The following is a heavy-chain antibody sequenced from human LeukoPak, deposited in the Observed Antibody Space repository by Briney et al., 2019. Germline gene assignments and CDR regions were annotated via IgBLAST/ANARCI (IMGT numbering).Heavy chain of an antibody. Sequence: SETLSLTCTVSDGSINTPNYYWGWIRQPPGKGLEWIGSIYHSGSTYYNPSLKSRVTMSLDTSKNQFSLKLSSVTAADTAVYYCARDGPYYYDSSGYYDAFDIWGQGTMVTVSS. CDR3: ARDGPYYYDSSGYYDAFDI. V-gene: IGHV4-39*07. J-gene: IGHJ3*02. CDR2: IYHSGST. D-gene: IGHD3-22*01. CDR1: DGSINTPNYY.